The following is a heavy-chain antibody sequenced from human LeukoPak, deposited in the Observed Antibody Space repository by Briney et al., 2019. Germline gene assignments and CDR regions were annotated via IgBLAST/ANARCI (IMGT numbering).Heavy chain of an antibody. CDR3: AKDGSWGDYYFYFYIDV. CDR1: GFTFSNSA. J-gene: IGHJ6*03. CDR2: ISASGHYT. V-gene: IGHV3-23*01. Sequence: GGSLRLSCEASGFTFSNSAMSWVRQAPGKGLEWVSGISASGHYTYDADSAKGRFTISRDNSKNTLYLQMNSLRAEDTALYYCAKDGSWGDYYFYFYIDVWGKGTTVTVSS. D-gene: IGHD3-16*01.